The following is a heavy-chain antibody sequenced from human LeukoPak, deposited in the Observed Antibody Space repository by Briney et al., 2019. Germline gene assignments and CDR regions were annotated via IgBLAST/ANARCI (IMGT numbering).Heavy chain of an antibody. D-gene: IGHD3-10*01. CDR3: ARDETQVATMVRGVILAFDI. Sequence: ASVKVSCKASGGTFSSYAISWVRQAPGQGLEWMGWINPNSGGTNYAQKFQGRVTMTRDTSISTAYMELSRLRSDDTAVYYCARDETQVATMVRGVILAFDIWGQGTMVTVSS. CDR1: GGTFSSYA. J-gene: IGHJ3*02. CDR2: INPNSGGT. V-gene: IGHV1-2*02.